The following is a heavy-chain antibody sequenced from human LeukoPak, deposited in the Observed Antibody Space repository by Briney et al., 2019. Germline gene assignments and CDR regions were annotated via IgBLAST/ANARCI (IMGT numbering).Heavy chain of an antibody. D-gene: IGHD6-19*01. Sequence: GGSLRLSCAASGFTFSNAWMNWVRQAPGKGLEWVGRIKSKTDGGTTDYAAPVKGRFTISRDDSKNTLYLQMNSLKTEDTAVYYCARDRGGIAVAGNYFDYWGQGTLVTVSS. CDR2: IKSKTDGGTT. J-gene: IGHJ4*02. CDR1: GFTFSNAW. CDR3: ARDRGGIAVAGNYFDY. V-gene: IGHV3-15*07.